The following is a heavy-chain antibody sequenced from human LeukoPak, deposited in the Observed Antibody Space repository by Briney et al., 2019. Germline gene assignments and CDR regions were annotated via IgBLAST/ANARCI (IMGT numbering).Heavy chain of an antibody. CDR1: GYNFTSYW. CDR3: ARVLTGGPMANWFDP. V-gene: IGHV5-51*01. J-gene: IGHJ5*02. CDR2: IYPGDSDT. Sequence: GESLKISCKGSGYNFTSYWIGWVRQMPGKGLEWMGIIYPGDSDTRYSPSFQGQVTISADKSISTAYLQWSSLKASDTAMYHCARVLTGGPMANWFDPWGQGTLVTVSS. D-gene: IGHD3-9*01.